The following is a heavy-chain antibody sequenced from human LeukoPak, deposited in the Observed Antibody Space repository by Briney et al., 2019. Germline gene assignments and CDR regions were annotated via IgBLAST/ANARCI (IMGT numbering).Heavy chain of an antibody. CDR1: GFTFSSYV. CDR2: ISYDAANE. V-gene: IGHV3-30*04. CDR3: ARDPRSSGYFFDS. Sequence: PGTSLRLSCAASGFTFSSYVMHWVRQAPGKGLEWVTVISYDAANENYADSVKGRFTISRDNSKNTLYLQMNSLSPEDTAVYYCARDPRSSGYFFDSWGQGTLVTVSS. D-gene: IGHD3-22*01. J-gene: IGHJ5*01.